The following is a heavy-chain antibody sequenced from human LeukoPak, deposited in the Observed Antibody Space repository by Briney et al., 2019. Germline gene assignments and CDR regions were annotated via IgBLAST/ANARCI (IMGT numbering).Heavy chain of an antibody. D-gene: IGHD3-22*01. CDR2: INHSGST. CDR3: ARGRFWDSSGYYYFDAFVI. V-gene: IGHV4-34*01. CDR1: GGSFSGYY. Sequence: SETLSLTCAVYGGSFSGYYWSWIRQPPGKGLEWIGEINHSGSTNYNPSLKSRVTISVDTSKNQFSLKLSSVTAADTAVYYCARGRFWDSSGYYYFDAFVIWGQGKMVTVSS. J-gene: IGHJ3*02.